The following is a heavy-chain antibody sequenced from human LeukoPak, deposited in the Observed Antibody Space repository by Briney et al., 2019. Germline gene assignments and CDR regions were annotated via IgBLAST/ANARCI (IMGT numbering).Heavy chain of an antibody. CDR2: INPSGGST. D-gene: IGHD1-26*01. J-gene: IGHJ4*02. CDR3: ARTVGAKAPFDY. V-gene: IGHV1-46*01. Sequence: ASVKVSCKASGYTFTSYYMHWVRKPPGQGLEWMGIINPSGGSTSYAQKFQGRVTMTRDMSTSTVYMELSSLRSEDTAVYYCARTVGAKAPFDYWGQGTLVTVSS. CDR1: GYTFTSYY.